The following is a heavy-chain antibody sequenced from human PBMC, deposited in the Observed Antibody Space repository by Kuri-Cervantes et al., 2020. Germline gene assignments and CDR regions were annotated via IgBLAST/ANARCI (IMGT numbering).Heavy chain of an antibody. CDR2: ITANNGNT. V-gene: IGHV1-3*01. CDR1: GYTTTNYA. J-gene: IGHJ4*02. CDR3: ARVSLDWQSNTYYLSYFDY. D-gene: IGHD3-22*01. Sequence: ASVKVSCKASGYTTTNYAMHWVRQAPGQRLEWMGWITANNGNTKYSRRLQGRVTITRDTAATTAYMEPRSLTSDDTAVYYCARVSLDWQSNTYYLSYFDYWGQGTLVTVSS.